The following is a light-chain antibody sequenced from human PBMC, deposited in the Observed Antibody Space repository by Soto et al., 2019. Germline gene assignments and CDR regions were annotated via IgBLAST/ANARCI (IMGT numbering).Light chain of an antibody. V-gene: IGKV2-28*01. CDR3: MQVLQTPLT. CDR1: QSLLYSNGYNY. Sequence: IVMTQSPLSLPVTPGEPASISCRSSQSLLYSNGYNYVDWYLQKPGQPPQLLIFLGSSRASVVPDRVNGSGSGTDFTLRITTLEAEDGGVYYCMQVLQTPLTFGGGTKLEIK. CDR2: LGS. J-gene: IGKJ4*01.